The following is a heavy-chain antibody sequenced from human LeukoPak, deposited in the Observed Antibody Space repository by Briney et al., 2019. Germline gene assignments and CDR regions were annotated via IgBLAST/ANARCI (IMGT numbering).Heavy chain of an antibody. J-gene: IGHJ4*02. Sequence: GGSLRLSCAASGFTFSSYSMNWVRQAPGKGLEWVSSIGSSSSYIYYADSVKGRFTISRDNAKNSLYLQMNSLRAEDTAVYYCARGEVVPAAIASPVDYWGQGTLVTVSS. V-gene: IGHV3-21*01. CDR2: IGSSSSYI. D-gene: IGHD2-2*02. CDR1: GFTFSSYS. CDR3: ARGEVVPAAIASPVDY.